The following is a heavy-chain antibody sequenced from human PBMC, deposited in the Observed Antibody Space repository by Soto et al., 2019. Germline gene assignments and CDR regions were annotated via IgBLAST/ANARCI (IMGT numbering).Heavy chain of an antibody. V-gene: IGHV5-51*01. D-gene: IGHD1-26*01. CDR3: ARRGAGSYYLADYYYGMDV. CDR1: GYSFTSYW. J-gene: IGHJ6*02. CDR2: TYPGDSDT. Sequence: GESLKISCKGSGYSFTSYWIGWVRQMPGKGLEWMGITYPGDSDTRYSPSFQGQVTISAVKSISTAYLQWSSLKASDTAMYYCARRGAGSYYLADYYYGMDVWGQGTTVTVSS.